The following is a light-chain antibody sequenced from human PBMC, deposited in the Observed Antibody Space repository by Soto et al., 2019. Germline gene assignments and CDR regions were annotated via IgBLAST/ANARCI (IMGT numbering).Light chain of an antibody. J-gene: IGKJ1*01. Sequence: DIQLTQSPSFLSASVGDRVTITCRASQGISSYLAWYQQKPGKAPKLLIYAASTLQSGVPSRFSGSGSGTEFTLTISSLQPQVFVTYYCQQHNSSTPWTFGQGTNVEIK. CDR1: QGISSY. CDR2: AAS. V-gene: IGKV1-9*01. CDR3: QQHNSSTPWT.